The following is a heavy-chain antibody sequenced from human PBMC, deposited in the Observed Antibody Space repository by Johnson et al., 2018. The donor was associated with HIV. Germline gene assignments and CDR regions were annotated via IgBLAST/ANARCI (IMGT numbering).Heavy chain of an antibody. CDR2: TSYDGTHN. V-gene: IGHV3-30*04. Sequence: QVQLVESGGGVVQPGRSLRLSCAASGFTFSSYAMHWVRQAPGKGLEWVAVTSYDGTHNYYADSVKGRFTISRDNAKNSLYLQMNSLRAEDTAVYYCARESDILTGYPNAFDIWGQGTMVTVSS. J-gene: IGHJ3*02. CDR1: GFTFSSYA. CDR3: ARESDILTGYPNAFDI. D-gene: IGHD3-9*01.